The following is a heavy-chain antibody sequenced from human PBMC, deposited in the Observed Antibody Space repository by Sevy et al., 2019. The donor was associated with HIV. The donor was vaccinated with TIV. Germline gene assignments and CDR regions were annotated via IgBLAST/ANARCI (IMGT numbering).Heavy chain of an antibody. CDR1: GGSVSSGTYY. CDR2: IYKTGST. CDR3: ARVPRGQLWYSGSLGGYYYHMDV. Sequence: SETLSLSCSVSGGSVSSGTYYWSWIRQPPGKGLEWIGHIYKTGSTNYKLSLQSRVTISVDTSTNQFSLRPRSVTAADTAVYYCARVPRGQLWYSGSLGGYYYHMDVWGKGTTVTVSS. J-gene: IGHJ6*03. V-gene: IGHV4-61*01. D-gene: IGHD3-16*01.